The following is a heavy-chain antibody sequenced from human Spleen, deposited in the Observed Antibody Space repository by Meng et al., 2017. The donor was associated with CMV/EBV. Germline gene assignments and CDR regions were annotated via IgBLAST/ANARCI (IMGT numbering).Heavy chain of an antibody. Sequence: LSCAASGFTFSSKSMNWVRQAPGKELEWVSSISSSSSYIYYADSVKGRFTISRDNAKNSLSLQMNSLRAEDTAVYYCATASIYYFDYWGQGALVTVSS. CDR1: GFTFSSKS. CDR3: ATASIYYFDY. D-gene: IGHD2/OR15-2a*01. J-gene: IGHJ4*02. CDR2: ISSSSSYI. V-gene: IGHV3-21*01.